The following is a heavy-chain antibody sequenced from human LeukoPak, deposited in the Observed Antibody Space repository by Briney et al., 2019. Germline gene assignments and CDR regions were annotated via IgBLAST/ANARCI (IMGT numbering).Heavy chain of an antibody. CDR2: ISYSGCTT. D-gene: IGHD4-11*01. J-gene: IGHJ5*02. CDR1: GFTFSSYA. Sequence: GGSLRLSCAASGFTFSSYAMNWVRQPPGKGLEWVSAISYSGCTTYYTDSLKRRFTISRDNSKNTLHLQMNSLIAEDTAVYYCAKAEKDIGTVTAANDTWGQGTLVTVSS. CDR3: AKAEKDIGTVTAANDT. V-gene: IGHV3-23*01.